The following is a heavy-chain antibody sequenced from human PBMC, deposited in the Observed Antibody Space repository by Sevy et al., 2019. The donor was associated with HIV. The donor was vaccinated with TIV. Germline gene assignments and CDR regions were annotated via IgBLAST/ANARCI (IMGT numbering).Heavy chain of an antibody. J-gene: IGHJ4*02. CDR3: AKGNSGSFDY. D-gene: IGHD3-22*01. V-gene: IGHV3-7*01. Sequence: GGSLRLSCAASGFSFITYWRHWVRQAPGKGLGWVANIKQEEREKYYVASVKGRFTISRDNAKNSVYLEMNSLRPEDTAIYYCAKGNSGSFDYWGQGTLVTVSS. CDR1: GFSFITYW. CDR2: IKQEEREK.